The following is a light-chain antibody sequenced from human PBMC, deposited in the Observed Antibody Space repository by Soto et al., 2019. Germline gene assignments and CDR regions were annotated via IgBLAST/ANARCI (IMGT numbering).Light chain of an antibody. CDR2: KTS. CDR3: QQYNDWTPT. V-gene: IGKV1-5*03. CDR1: QSISNW. J-gene: IGKJ5*01. Sequence: IQRTQYPSTLSASAGNRVTITCRASQSISNWLAWYQQKPGKAPKLLIYKTSSLESGVPSRFSGIGSGTEFTLTISSLQSEDFALYDGQQYNDWTPTFCQGTRLEIK.